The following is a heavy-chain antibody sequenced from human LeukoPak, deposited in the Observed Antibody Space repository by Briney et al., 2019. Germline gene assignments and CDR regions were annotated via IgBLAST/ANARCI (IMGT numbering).Heavy chain of an antibody. CDR2: IYYSGST. CDR1: GGSISSYY. CDR3: ARLSAAGIDY. J-gene: IGHJ4*02. V-gene: IGHV4-59*08. D-gene: IGHD6-13*01. Sequence: PSETLSLTCTVSGGSISSYYWSWIRQPPGKGLEWIGYIYYSGSTNYNPSLKSRVTTSVDTSKNQFSLKLSSVTAADTAVYYCARLSAAGIDYWGQGTLVTVSS.